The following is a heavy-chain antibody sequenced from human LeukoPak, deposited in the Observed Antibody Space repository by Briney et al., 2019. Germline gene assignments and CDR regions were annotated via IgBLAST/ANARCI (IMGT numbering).Heavy chain of an antibody. Sequence: GRSLRLSCAASGFTFSSYGMQWVRQAPGKGLEWVAVISYDGSNKFYADSVKGRFTISRDNSKNTLYLQMNSLRAEDTAVYYCAKEHTRISFFDYWGQGTLVTVSS. CDR1: GFTFSSYG. J-gene: IGHJ4*02. CDR2: ISYDGSNK. D-gene: IGHD2/OR15-2a*01. V-gene: IGHV3-30*18. CDR3: AKEHTRISFFDY.